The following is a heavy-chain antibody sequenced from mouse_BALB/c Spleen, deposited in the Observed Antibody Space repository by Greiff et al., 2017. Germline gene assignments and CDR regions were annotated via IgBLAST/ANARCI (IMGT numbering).Heavy chain of an antibody. Sequence: EVMLVESGGGLVKPGGSLKLSCAASGFTFSDYYMYLVRQTPEKRLEWVATISDGGSYTYYPDSVKGRFTISRDNAKNNLYLQMSSLKSEDTAMYYCARGPYYGNYAYAMDYWGQGTSVTVAS. D-gene: IGHD2-10*01. CDR1: GFTFSDYY. CDR2: ISDGGSYT. J-gene: IGHJ4*01. V-gene: IGHV5-4*02. CDR3: ARGPYYGNYAYAMDY.